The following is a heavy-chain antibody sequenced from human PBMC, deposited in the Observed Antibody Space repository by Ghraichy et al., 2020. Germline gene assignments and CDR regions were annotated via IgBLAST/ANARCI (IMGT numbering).Heavy chain of an antibody. CDR1: GFTFSSYA. J-gene: IGHJ6*02. CDR2: ISGSGGST. Sequence: GGSLRLSCAASGFTFSSYAMSWVRQAPGKGLEWVSAISGSGGSTYYADSVKGRFTISRDNSKNTLYLQMNSLRAEDTAVYYCAAARTMVRGVSRYYYGMDVWGQGTTVTVSS. V-gene: IGHV3-23*01. D-gene: IGHD3-10*01. CDR3: AAARTMVRGVSRYYYGMDV.